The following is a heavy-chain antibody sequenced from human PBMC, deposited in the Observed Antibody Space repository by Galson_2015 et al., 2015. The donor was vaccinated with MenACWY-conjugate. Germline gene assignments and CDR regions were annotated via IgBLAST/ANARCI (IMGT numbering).Heavy chain of an antibody. J-gene: IGHJ6*02. Sequence: CAISGDSVSRSSAARNWIRQSPSRGLEWLGRTYFRFKWFNDYAESVKSRITIEADTSKNQFSLHLNSVTPDDTAVYYCTTGDGYNLRHRSASRSYSNGMDVWGQGTTVTVSS. V-gene: IGHV6-1*01. CDR3: TTGDGYNLRHRSASRSYSNGMDV. CDR2: TYFRFKWFN. D-gene: IGHD5-24*01. CDR1: GDSVSRSSAA.